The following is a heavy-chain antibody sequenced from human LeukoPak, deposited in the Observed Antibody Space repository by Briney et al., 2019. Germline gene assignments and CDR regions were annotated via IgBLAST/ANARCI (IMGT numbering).Heavy chain of an antibody. CDR3: FVAEVGY. CDR2: IRSKTNSYVT. J-gene: IGHJ4*02. Sequence: GGSLRLSCAASGFNFSGAAMHWARQAPGRGLEWVGRIRSKTNSYVTTFAASVQGRFTISRDDAINTVYLHMNSLKAADTAVYYCFVAEVGYWGQGTLVAVSS. D-gene: IGHD6-19*01. CDR1: GFNFSGAA. V-gene: IGHV3-73*01.